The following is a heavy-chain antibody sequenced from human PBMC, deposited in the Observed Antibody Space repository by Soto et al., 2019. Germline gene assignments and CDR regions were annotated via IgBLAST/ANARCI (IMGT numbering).Heavy chain of an antibody. CDR2: ISYDGSNK. CDR3: ANLYGIPDY. Sequence: GGSLRLSCAASGFTFSSYGMHWVRQAPGKGLEWVAVISYDGSNKYYADSVKGRFTISRDNSKNTLYLQMNSLRAEDTAVYYCANLYGIPDYWGQGTLVTVSS. J-gene: IGHJ4*02. V-gene: IGHV3-30*18. D-gene: IGHD1-26*01. CDR1: GFTFSSYG.